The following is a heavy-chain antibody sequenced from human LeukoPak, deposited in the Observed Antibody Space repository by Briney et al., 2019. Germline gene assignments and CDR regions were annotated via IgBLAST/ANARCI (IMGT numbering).Heavy chain of an antibody. Sequence: GGSLRLSCAASGFTFSSHDMHWVRQATGKGLEWVSTIGTAGDTYYPGSVKGRFTISRDNSKNTLYLQMNSLRAEDTAVYYCARDVSSSWYGKLHYYYYSMDVWGQGTTVTVSS. J-gene: IGHJ6*02. D-gene: IGHD6-13*01. CDR3: ARDVSSSWYGKLHYYYYSMDV. CDR2: IGTAGDT. CDR1: GFTFSSHD. V-gene: IGHV3-13*01.